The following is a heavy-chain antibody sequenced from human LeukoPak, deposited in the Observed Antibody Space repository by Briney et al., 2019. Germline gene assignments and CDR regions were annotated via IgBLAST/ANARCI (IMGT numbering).Heavy chain of an antibody. CDR2: MNPNSGNT. J-gene: IGHJ4*02. D-gene: IGHD2-15*01. CDR1: GGTFSSYA. Sequence: ASVKVSCKASGGTFSSYAISWVRQAPGQGLEWMGWMNPNSGNTGYAQKFQGRVTMTRNTSISTAYMELSSLRSEDTAVYYCARDGSLSGGSQAFDYWGQGTLVTVSS. V-gene: IGHV1-8*02. CDR3: ARDGSLSGGSQAFDY.